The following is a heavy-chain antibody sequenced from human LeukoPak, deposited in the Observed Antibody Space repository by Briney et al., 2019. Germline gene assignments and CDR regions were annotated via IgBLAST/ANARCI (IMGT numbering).Heavy chain of an antibody. CDR3: ARSSSMVTFDY. J-gene: IGHJ4*02. Sequence: VGSLRLSCAASGFTFSNYAMHWVRQAPGKGLEWVAVISYDGSNKYYADSVKGRFTISRDNSKNTLYLQMNSLRAEDTAVYYCARSSSMVTFDYWGQGTLVTVSS. V-gene: IGHV3-30*04. D-gene: IGHD5-18*01. CDR2: ISYDGSNK. CDR1: GFTFSNYA.